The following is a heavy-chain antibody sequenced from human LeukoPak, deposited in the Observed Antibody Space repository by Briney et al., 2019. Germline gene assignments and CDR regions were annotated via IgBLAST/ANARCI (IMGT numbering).Heavy chain of an antibody. J-gene: IGHJ4*02. D-gene: IGHD2-21*01. V-gene: IGHV3-48*03. CDR1: RFTFSSYE. Sequence: PRGCLRLSSAASRFTFSSYEMNWVRQAPGKGLEWGSYISSSGTPIHYADSAKGRFTISRDTAKNSLFLQMNSLRAEDTAVYYCAREKTACGGDCYDSWGQGTLVTVSS. CDR3: AREKTACGGDCYDS. CDR2: ISSSGTPI.